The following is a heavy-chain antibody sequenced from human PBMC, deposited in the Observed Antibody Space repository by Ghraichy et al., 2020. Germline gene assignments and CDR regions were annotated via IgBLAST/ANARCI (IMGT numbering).Heavy chain of an antibody. CDR3: AKGVCSIGVCYQDY. CDR2: ISGNGGNT. J-gene: IGHJ4*02. CDR1: GFIFNSYA. V-gene: IGHV3-23*01. Sequence: GGSLRLSCAASGFIFNSYAMTWVRQSPGKGLEWVSLISGNGGNTYYADSVKGRFTISRDNSKNTLYLQMNSLRAEDTALYHCAKGVCSIGVCYQDYWGQGTLVTVSS. D-gene: IGHD2-8*01.